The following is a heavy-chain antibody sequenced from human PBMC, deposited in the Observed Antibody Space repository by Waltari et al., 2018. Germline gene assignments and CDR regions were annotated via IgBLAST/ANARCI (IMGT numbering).Heavy chain of an antibody. CDR1: GGSFSGYY. CDR2: INHSGST. Sequence: QVQLQQWGAGLLKPSETLSLTCAVYGGSFSGYYWSWIRQPPGKGLEWIGEINHSGSTNYNPPLKSRVTISVDTAKNQFSLKLSSVTAADTAVYYCARSYSYGPFDYWGQGTLVTVSS. D-gene: IGHD5-18*01. CDR3: ARSYSYGPFDY. J-gene: IGHJ4*02. V-gene: IGHV4-34*01.